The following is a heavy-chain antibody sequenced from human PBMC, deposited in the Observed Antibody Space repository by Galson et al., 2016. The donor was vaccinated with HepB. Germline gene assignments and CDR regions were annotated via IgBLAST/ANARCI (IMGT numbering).Heavy chain of an antibody. J-gene: IGHJ3*02. Sequence: SLRLSCAASGFTFSSYGMHWVRQAPGKGLEWVAVMSCDGSHTYHAESVKGRFTISRDNSKNTLYLQMNNLRAEDTAVYYCAKESAIHCGGDCAAFDMWGQGTMVSVSS. CDR1: GFTFSSYG. CDR2: MSCDGSHT. D-gene: IGHD2-21*02. CDR3: AKESAIHCGGDCAAFDM. V-gene: IGHV3-30*18.